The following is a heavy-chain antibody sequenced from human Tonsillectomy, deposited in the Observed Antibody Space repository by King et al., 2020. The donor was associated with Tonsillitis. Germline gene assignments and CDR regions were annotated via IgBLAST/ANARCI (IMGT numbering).Heavy chain of an antibody. CDR1: GYTFTAYY. J-gene: IGHJ4*02. D-gene: IGHD5-18*01. CDR3: ARGKYSYAYFDY. V-gene: IGHV1-2*02. CDR2: INPNSGGT. Sequence: QLVQSGAEVKKPGASVKVSCKASGYTFTAYYMYWVRQAPGQGLEWMGWINPNSGGTKYAQKFQGRVTMTRDTSISTAYMELSRLRSDDTAVYYCARGKYSYAYFDYWGQGTLVTVSS.